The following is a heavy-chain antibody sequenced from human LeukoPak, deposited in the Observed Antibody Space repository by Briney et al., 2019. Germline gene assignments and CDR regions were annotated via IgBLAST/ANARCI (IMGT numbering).Heavy chain of an antibody. Sequence: PGRSLRLSCAASGFTFSSYGMHWDRQAPGKGLEWVAVIWYDGSNKYYADSVKGRFTISRDNSKNTLYLQMNSLRAEDTAVYYCAKDRVVYYYDSSGIDYWGQGTLVTVSS. CDR3: AKDRVVYYYDSSGIDY. D-gene: IGHD3-22*01. V-gene: IGHV3-33*06. J-gene: IGHJ4*02. CDR1: GFTFSSYG. CDR2: IWYDGSNK.